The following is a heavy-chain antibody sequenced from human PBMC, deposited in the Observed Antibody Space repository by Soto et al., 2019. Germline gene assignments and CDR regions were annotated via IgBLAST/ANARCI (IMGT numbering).Heavy chain of an antibody. CDR2: IHNGRST. V-gene: IGHV4-59*01. J-gene: IGHJ4*02. Sequence: QVQLQESGPGLVKPSETLSLTCTVSGDSLTRNYWSWIRQPPGKGLEWLAYIHNGRSTNYNPSLMSRASISLDTSKSQFSLNLNSVTAADTAVYYCARTLSGGFAYWGQGTLVTVSS. CDR3: ARTLSGGFAY. CDR1: GDSLTRNY.